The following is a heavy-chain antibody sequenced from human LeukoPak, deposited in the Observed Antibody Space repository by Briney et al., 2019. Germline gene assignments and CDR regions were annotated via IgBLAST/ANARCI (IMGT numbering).Heavy chain of an antibody. J-gene: IGHJ4*02. CDR3: ARGPSGYHNT. D-gene: IGHD5-12*01. V-gene: IGHV3-23*01. Sequence: GGSLRLSCAASGFTFSNYALSWVRQAPGKGLEWVSDISGSGGSTYYADSVKGRFTISRDNSKNTLYLQMNSLRAEDTAVYYCARGPSGYHNTGGQGTLVTVSS. CDR1: GFTFSNYA. CDR2: ISGSGGST.